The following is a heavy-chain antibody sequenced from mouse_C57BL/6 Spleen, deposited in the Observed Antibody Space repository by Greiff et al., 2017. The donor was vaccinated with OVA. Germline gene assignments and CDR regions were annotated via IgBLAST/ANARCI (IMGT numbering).Heavy chain of an antibody. Sequence: EVKLMESGPGMVKPSQSLSLTCTVTGYSITSGYDWHWIRHFPGNKLEWMGYISYSGSTNYNPSLKSRISITHDTSKNHFFLKLNSVTTEDTATYYCARRGYPYAMDYWGQGTSVTVSS. CDR2: ISYSGST. J-gene: IGHJ4*01. CDR3: ARRGYPYAMDY. V-gene: IGHV3-1*01. CDR1: GYSITSGYD.